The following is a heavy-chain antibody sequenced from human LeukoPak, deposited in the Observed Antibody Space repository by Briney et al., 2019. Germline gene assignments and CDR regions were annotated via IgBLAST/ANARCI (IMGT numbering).Heavy chain of an antibody. CDR3: ARHKGGPRSYFDD. CDR1: GGSISSDNYY. V-gene: IGHV4-39*01. CDR2: VFYSGNT. Sequence: PSETLSLTCAVSGGSISSDNYYWGWIRQPPGKGLEWIGSVFYSGNTYYSPSLKSRLSISVDTRKNQFSLKLSSVTAADTAVYYCARHKGGPRSYFDDWGQGTLVTVSS. J-gene: IGHJ4*02. D-gene: IGHD3-10*01.